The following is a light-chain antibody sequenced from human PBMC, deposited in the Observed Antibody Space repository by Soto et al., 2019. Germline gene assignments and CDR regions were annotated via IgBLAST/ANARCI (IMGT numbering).Light chain of an antibody. J-gene: IGKJ4*01. CDR3: LQDYSYPLT. CDR2: GAS. CDR1: QDIRKD. V-gene: IGKV1-6*01. Sequence: AIQMTQSQSSLSASVGDRVTITCRASQDIRKDLGWYQQQPGKAPKLLIFGASGLQSGVPSRFSGSGSGTDFTLTINSLQPEDFATYYCLQDYSYPLTFGGGTKVELK.